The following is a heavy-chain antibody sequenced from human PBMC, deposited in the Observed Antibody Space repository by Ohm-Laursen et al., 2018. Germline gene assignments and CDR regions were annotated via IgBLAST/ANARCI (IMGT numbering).Heavy chain of an antibody. Sequence: GSLRLSCTASGFTFSSYAMSWVRQAPGKGLEWVSTISSSGGSTYYADSVKGRFTISRDNSKSTLYLQMNSLRAEDTAVYYCAKKGYGGSSYYPDYWGQGTLVTVSS. CDR3: AKKGYGGSSYYPDY. CDR2: ISSSGGST. J-gene: IGHJ4*02. D-gene: IGHD3-22*01. V-gene: IGHV3-23*01. CDR1: GFTFSSYA.